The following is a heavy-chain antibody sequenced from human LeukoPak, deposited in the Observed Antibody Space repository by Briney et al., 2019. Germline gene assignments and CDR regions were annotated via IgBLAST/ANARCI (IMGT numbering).Heavy chain of an antibody. CDR3: ARDRRYSSGEFDY. CDR1: GFTFSSYW. D-gene: IGHD6-19*01. V-gene: IGHV3-74*01. J-gene: IGHJ4*02. Sequence: PGGSLRLSCAASGFTFSSYWMHWVRQAPGRGLVWVSRINSDGSSTSYADSVKGRFTISRDNAKNTLYLQMNSLRAEDTAVYYCARDRRYSSGEFDYWGQGTLVTVSS. CDR2: INSDGSST.